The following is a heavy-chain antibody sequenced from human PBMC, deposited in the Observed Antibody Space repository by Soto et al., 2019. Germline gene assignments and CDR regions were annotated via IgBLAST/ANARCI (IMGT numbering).Heavy chain of an antibody. V-gene: IGHV3-53*01. J-gene: IGHJ4*02. D-gene: IGHD3-22*01. Sequence: GGSLRLSCAASGFTVSSNYMSWVRQAPGKGLEWVSVIYSGGSTYYADSVKGRFTISRDNSKNTLYLQMNSLRAEDTAVYYCARGPSYYYDSSGYYSESFDYWGQGTLVTVSS. CDR1: GFTVSSNY. CDR3: ARGPSYYYDSSGYYSESFDY. CDR2: IYSGGST.